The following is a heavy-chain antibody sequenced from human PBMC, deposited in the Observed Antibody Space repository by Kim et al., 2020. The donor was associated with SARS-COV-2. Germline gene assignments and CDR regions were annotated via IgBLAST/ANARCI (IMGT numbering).Heavy chain of an antibody. J-gene: IGHJ3*02. CDR3: ARDIGGITMVRGDIRAFDI. CDR1: GYTFTSYY. Sequence: ASVKVSCKASGYTFTSYYMHWVRQAPGQGLEWMGIINPSGGSTSYAQKFQGRVTMTRDTSTSTVYMELSSLRSEDTAVYYCARDIGGITMVRGDIRAFDIWGQGTMVTVSS. CDR2: INPSGGST. D-gene: IGHD3-10*01. V-gene: IGHV1-46*01.